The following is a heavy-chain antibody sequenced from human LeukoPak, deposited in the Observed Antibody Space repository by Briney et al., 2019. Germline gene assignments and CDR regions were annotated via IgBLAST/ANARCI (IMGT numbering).Heavy chain of an antibody. CDR3: AREATIVGATII. V-gene: IGHV4-4*07. D-gene: IGHD1-26*01. CDR2: ISTSGST. CDR1: GGSVSTYY. J-gene: IGHJ4*02. Sequence: SETLSLTCTVSGGSVSTYYWSWIRQSAGKGLGWIGHISTSGSTTYNPSLKSRVTMSVDTSKNQFSLKLSSVTAADTAVYYCAREATIVGATIIWGQGTLVTVSS.